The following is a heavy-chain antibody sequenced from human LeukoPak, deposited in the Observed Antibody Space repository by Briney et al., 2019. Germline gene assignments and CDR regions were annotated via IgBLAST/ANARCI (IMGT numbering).Heavy chain of an antibody. Sequence: PSETLSLTCTVSGGSISSYYWSWIRQPAGKGLEWIGRIYTSGSTNYNPSLKSRAAMSVDTSKNQFSLRLSSVNAADTAVYFCAREGTSGGLNWLDPWGQGTLVTVSS. CDR2: IYTSGST. J-gene: IGHJ5*02. CDR3: AREGTSGGLNWLDP. CDR1: GGSISSYY. V-gene: IGHV4-4*07. D-gene: IGHD3-10*01.